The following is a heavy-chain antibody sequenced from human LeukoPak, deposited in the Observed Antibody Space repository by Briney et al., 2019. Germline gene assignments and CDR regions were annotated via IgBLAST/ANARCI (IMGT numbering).Heavy chain of an antibody. V-gene: IGHV3-21*01. Sequence: PGGSLRLSCEASGFTFSSYSMNWVRQAPGKGLEWVSSISSSSSYIYYADSVKGRFTISRDNAKNSLYLQMNSLRAEDTAVYYCARDGGDYDILTGYGYWGQGTLVTVSS. J-gene: IGHJ4*02. D-gene: IGHD3-9*01. CDR3: ARDGGDYDILTGYGY. CDR1: GFTFSSYS. CDR2: ISSSSSYI.